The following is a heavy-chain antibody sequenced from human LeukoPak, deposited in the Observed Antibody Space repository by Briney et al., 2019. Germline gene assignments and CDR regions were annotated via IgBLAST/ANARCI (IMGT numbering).Heavy chain of an antibody. V-gene: IGHV3-7*01. CDR2: IKQDGSEK. CDR3: ARERGYYDSSGYYDSYHYYYGMDV. Sequence: GGSLRLSCAASGFTFSSYWMSWVRQAPGKGLEWVANIKQDGSEKYYVDSVKGRFTISRDNAKNSLYLQMNSLRAEDTAVYYCARERGYYDSSGYYDSYHYYYGMDVWGQGTTVTVSS. J-gene: IGHJ6*02. CDR1: GFTFSSYW. D-gene: IGHD3-22*01.